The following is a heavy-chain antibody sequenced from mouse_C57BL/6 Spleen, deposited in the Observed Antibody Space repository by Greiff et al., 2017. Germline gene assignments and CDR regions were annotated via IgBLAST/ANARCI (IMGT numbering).Heavy chain of an antibody. CDR3: ARDYSNYEAMDY. Sequence: VQLQQPGAELVKPGASVKLSCKASGYTFTSYWMHWVKQRPGQGLEWIGMIHPTNGSTNYNEKFKSKATLTVDKSSSTAYMQLSSLTSEDSAVXYCARDYSNYEAMDYWGQGTSVTVSS. J-gene: IGHJ4*01. CDR2: IHPTNGST. V-gene: IGHV1-64*01. CDR1: GYTFTSYW. D-gene: IGHD2-5*01.